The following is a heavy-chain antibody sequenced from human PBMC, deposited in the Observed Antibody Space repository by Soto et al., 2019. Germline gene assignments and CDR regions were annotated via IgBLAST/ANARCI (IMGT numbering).Heavy chain of an antibody. V-gene: IGHV3-33*08. Sequence: GGSLRLSCAASGFTFSSYAMHWVRQAPGKGLEWVAVISYDGSNKYYADSVKGRFTISRDNSKNTLYLQMNSLRAEDTAVYYCARDLIAVGIPLYAFDIWGQGTMVTVSS. J-gene: IGHJ3*02. CDR1: GFTFSSYA. CDR3: ARDLIAVGIPLYAFDI. D-gene: IGHD3-22*01. CDR2: ISYDGSNK.